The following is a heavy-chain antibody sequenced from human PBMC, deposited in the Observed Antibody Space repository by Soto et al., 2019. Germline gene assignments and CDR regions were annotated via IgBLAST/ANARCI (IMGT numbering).Heavy chain of an antibody. J-gene: IGHJ6*01. CDR3: ARDYYGMDV. CDR2: TYQSGSA. CDR1: GCSVKSVGYS. Sequence: SETLSLPGPVSGCSVKSVGYSWAWIRQSPGKGLEWIGYTYQSGSAYYNPSLKIRCTISVDRSKNQFSLNLTSVTAADTAVYYCARDYYGMDVWGQGTTVTASS. V-gene: IGHV4-30-2*06.